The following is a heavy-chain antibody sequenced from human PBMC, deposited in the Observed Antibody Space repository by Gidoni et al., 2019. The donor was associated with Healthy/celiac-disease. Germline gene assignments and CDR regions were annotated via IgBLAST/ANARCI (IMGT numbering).Heavy chain of an antibody. CDR1: GFIFCCYG. J-gene: IGHJ4*02. CDR2: ISYDESNK. D-gene: IGHD3-3*01. V-gene: IGHV3-30*18. Sequence: HVQLVESGGGVVQPGRFLRLSCAASGFIFCCYGMHWVRKAPGKGLEWVAVISYDESNKYYAESVKGRFTISRDNSKNTLYLQMNSLRAEDTAVYYCAKDPTYYDFWSGYSTLGGFDYWGQGTLVTVSS. CDR3: AKDPTYYDFWSGYSTLGGFDY.